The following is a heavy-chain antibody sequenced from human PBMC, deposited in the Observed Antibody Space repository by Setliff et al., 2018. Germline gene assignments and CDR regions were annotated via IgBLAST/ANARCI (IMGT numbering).Heavy chain of an antibody. CDR3: AKPRPGTTSEPSDY. Sequence: GSLRLSCAASGFTFSTYDMSWVRQAPGKGLEWVSAISASGDTTYYADSVRGRFTISRDNSKSTLNLQMNSLRDEDTAVYYCAKPRPGTTSEPSDYWGQGTLVTVSS. D-gene: IGHD1-7*01. CDR1: GFTFSTYD. CDR2: ISASGDTT. J-gene: IGHJ4*02. V-gene: IGHV3-23*01.